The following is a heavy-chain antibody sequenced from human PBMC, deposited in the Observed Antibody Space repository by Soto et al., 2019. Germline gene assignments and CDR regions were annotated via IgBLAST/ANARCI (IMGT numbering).Heavy chain of an antibody. CDR3: ARDGTYNWV. CDR1: GFTVSNNY. V-gene: IGHV3-66*01. CDR2: IYSGGAT. Sequence: EVQLVESGGGLVQPGGSLRLSCAASGFTVSNNYMRWVRQAPGKGLEWVSLIYSGGATYYADSVKGRFTISRDNSKNTLEPQNDHPGGEDTAVYYCARDGTYNWVGGQGILVTVSS. J-gene: IGHJ4*02. D-gene: IGHD1-1*01.